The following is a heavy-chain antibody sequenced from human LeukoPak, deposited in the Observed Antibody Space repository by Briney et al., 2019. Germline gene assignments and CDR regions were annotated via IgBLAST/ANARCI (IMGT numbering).Heavy chain of an antibody. J-gene: IGHJ4*02. CDR1: GYYFTGFG. Sequence: GASVKVSCKTSGYYFTGFGISWVRQAPGQGLEWMGWISGYNGRTIYAQTVQDRVTMTTDTSTTTVYMELRSLKFNDTAVYYCARDTSAGDRDPTGYFDYWGQGSLVIVSS. D-gene: IGHD1-1*01. CDR3: ARDTSAGDRDPTGYFDY. CDR2: ISGYNGRT. V-gene: IGHV1-18*01.